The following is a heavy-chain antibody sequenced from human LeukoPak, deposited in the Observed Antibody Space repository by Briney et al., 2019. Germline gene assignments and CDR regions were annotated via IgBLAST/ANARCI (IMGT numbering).Heavy chain of an antibody. D-gene: IGHD3-22*01. CDR1: GFTFSNFG. CDR2: IYSGGST. CDR3: ARDMDSRY. J-gene: IGHJ4*02. V-gene: IGHV3-66*01. Sequence: PGGTLRLSCAASGFTFSNFGMSWVRQAPGKGLEWVSVIYSGGSTYYADSVKGRFTISRDNSKNTLYLQMNSLRAEDTAVYYCARDMDSRYWGQGTLVTVSS.